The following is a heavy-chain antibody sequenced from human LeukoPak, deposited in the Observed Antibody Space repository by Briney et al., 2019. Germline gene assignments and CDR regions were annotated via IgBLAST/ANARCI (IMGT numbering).Heavy chain of an antibody. V-gene: IGHV4-4*02. Sequence: SGTLSLTCAVSGGSISSSNWWSWVRQPPGKGLEWIGEIYHSGSTNYNPSLKSRVTMSVDTSKNQFSLKLSSVTAADTAVYYCARDEYYYNAAHLGYMDVWGKGTTVTVSS. D-gene: IGHD3-10*01. J-gene: IGHJ6*03. CDR1: GGSISSSNW. CDR2: IYHSGST. CDR3: ARDEYYYNAAHLGYMDV.